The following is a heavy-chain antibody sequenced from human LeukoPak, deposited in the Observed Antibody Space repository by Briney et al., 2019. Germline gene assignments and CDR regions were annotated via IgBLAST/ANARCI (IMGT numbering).Heavy chain of an antibody. CDR2: IKPSGSEK. CDR1: GFTFSNYW. D-gene: IGHD2-15*01. J-gene: IGHJ4*02. Sequence: GGSLRLSCEGSGFTFSNYWMTWVRQAPEKGLEWVANIKPSGSEKHYADSVEGRFTISRDNAKNTLYLQMNSLRAEDTALYYCATSARTYIGSSLDYWGQGTLVTVSS. V-gene: IGHV3-7*01. CDR3: ATSARTYIGSSLDY.